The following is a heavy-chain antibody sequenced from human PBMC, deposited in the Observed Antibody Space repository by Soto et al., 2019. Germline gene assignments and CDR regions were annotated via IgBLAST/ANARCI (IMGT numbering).Heavy chain of an antibody. CDR2: TYYRSKWYN. V-gene: IGHV6-1*01. CDR3: AKVEPRDSSSWSPGIDY. CDR1: GDSVSSSRAA. J-gene: IGHJ4*02. Sequence: SQTLSLTCAISGDSVSSSRAAWGWIRQSPSRGLEWLGRTYYRSKWYNDYAVSVKSRITINPDTSKNQFSLQLNSVTPEDTAVYYCAKVEPRDSSSWSPGIDYWGQGTLVTVSS. D-gene: IGHD6-13*01.